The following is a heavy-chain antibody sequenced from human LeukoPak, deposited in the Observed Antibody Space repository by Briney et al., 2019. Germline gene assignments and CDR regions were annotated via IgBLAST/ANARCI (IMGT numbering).Heavy chain of an antibody. CDR2: IHNSEST. J-gene: IGHJ4*02. CDR1: GGSISTSYYH. D-gene: IGHD5-18*01. V-gene: IGHV4-39*01. Sequence: SETLSLTCTVSGGSISTSYYHWGWIRQPPGKGLEWIGNIHNSESTYYNPSLKSRVTISVDTSKNQFSLKLSSETAADTAVYYCARQVTFGYAYAYYFDYWGQGSLVTVSS. CDR3: ARQVTFGYAYAYYFDY.